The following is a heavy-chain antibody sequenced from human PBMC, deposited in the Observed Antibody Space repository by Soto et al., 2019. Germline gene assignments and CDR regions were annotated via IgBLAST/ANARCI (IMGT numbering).Heavy chain of an antibody. CDR3: ARRGSGSYYDY. J-gene: IGHJ4*02. CDR1: GFTFSSYA. CDR2: ISGSGGST. D-gene: IGHD1-26*01. V-gene: IGHV3-23*01. Sequence: GGSLRLSCAASGFTFSSYAMRLVRQAPVKGLEWVSAISGSGGSTYYADSVKGRFTISRDNSKNTLYLQMNSLRAEDTAVYYCARRGSGSYYDYWGQGTLVTVPQ.